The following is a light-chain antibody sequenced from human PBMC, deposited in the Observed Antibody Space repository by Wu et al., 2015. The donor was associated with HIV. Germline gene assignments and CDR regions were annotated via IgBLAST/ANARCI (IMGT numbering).Light chain of an antibody. Sequence: IQMTQSPSTLSASVGDRVTITCRASHTVSSWLAWYQQKPGKAPKLLISQASNLESGVPSRFSGSGSGTEFTLTISSLQPEDFASYYCEQYETSSTFGQGTKVEIK. J-gene: IGKJ1*01. CDR2: QAS. V-gene: IGKV1-5*03. CDR1: HTVSSW. CDR3: EQYETSST.